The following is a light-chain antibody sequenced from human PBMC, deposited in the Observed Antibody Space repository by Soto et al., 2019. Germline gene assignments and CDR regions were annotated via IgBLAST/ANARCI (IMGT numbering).Light chain of an antibody. CDR3: QQYVHWPPGT. CDR1: QSVSQSVTTN. V-gene: IGKV3-15*01. CDR2: GAS. J-gene: IGKJ1*01. Sequence: EIVMTQSPATLSVSPGERATLSCRASQSVSQSVTTNLAWYQQKPGQAPRLLIYGASTRAAGIAARFSGSGSGTEFTLTISSLQSEDFAVYYCQQYVHWPPGTFGQGTKVDIK.